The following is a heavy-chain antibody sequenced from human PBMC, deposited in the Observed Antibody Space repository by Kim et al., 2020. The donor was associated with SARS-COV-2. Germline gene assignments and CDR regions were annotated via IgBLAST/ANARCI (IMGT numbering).Heavy chain of an antibody. V-gene: IGHV1-69*13. Sequence: SVKVSCKASGGTFSSYAISWVRQAPGQGLEWMGGIIPIFGTANYAQKFQGRVTITADESTSTAYMELSSLRSEDTAVYYCARGRPLGSSSWTGAFDIWGQGTMVTVSS. D-gene: IGHD6-13*01. CDR3: ARGRPLGSSSWTGAFDI. CDR2: IIPIFGTA. J-gene: IGHJ3*02. CDR1: GGTFSSYA.